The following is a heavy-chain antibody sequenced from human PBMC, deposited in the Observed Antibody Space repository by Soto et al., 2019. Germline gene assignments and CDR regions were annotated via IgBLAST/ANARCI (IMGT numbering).Heavy chain of an antibody. CDR1: GYTFTSYA. D-gene: IGHD6-13*01. CDR3: AMGYSSSWPLFDY. Sequence: ASVKVSCKASGYTFTSYAMHWVRQAPGQRLEWMGWINAGNGSTKYSQKFQGRVTITRDTSASTAYMELSSLRSEDTAVYYCAMGYSSSWPLFDYWGQGTLVTVSS. CDR2: INAGNGST. V-gene: IGHV1-3*01. J-gene: IGHJ4*02.